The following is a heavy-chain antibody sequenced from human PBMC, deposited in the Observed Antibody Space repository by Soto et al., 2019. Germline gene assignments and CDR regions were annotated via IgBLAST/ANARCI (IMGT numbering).Heavy chain of an antibody. Sequence: EVQLVESGGGLVQPGGSLRLSCAASGFTFSSHWMHWVRQVPGKGLVWVSRINSDGSTTTYADSVKGRFTISRDNAKNTLYLKMNSLRAEDTAGYACARGKECGSYCLAFDIWGQGTMVTVSS. CDR1: GFTFSSHW. J-gene: IGHJ3*02. D-gene: IGHD1-26*01. V-gene: IGHV3-74*01. CDR3: ARGKECGSYCLAFDI. CDR2: INSDGSTT.